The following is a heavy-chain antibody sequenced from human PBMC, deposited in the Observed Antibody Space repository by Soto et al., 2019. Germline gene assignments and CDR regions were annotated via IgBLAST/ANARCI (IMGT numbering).Heavy chain of an antibody. CDR1: GFTFSSYW. D-gene: IGHD3-3*01. CDR3: ARGSTTICAADYMDV. CDR2: IKQDGSEK. J-gene: IGHJ6*03. V-gene: IGHV3-7*01. Sequence: GGSLRLSCAASGFTFSSYWMSWVRQAPGKGLEWVANIKQDGSEKYYVDSVKGRFTISRDNAKNSLYLQMNSLRAEDTAVYYCARGSTTICAADYMDVWGKGTTGTVSS.